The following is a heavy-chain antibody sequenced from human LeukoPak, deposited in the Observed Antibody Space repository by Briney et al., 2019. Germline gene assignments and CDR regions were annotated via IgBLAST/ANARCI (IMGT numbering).Heavy chain of an antibody. CDR2: INPNSGGT. J-gene: IGHJ6*03. CDR1: GYTFTGYY. CDR3: ASGTRSYYYYYYMDV. V-gene: IGHV1-2*06. Sequence: ASVKVSCKASGYTFTGYYMHWVRQAPGQGLEWMGRINPNSGGTNYAQKFQGRVTMTRDTSISTAYMELSRLRSDDTAVYYCASGTRSYYYYYYMDVWGKGTTVIVSS. D-gene: IGHD1-1*01.